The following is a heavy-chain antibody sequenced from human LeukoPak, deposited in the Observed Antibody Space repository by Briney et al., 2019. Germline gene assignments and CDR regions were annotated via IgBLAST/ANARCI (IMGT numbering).Heavy chain of an antibody. CDR1: GYTFTDYY. Sequence: GASVKISCKVSGYTFTDYYMHWVQQAPGKGLEWMGLVDPEDGETIYAEKFQGRVTITADTSTDTAYMELSSLRSEDTAVYYCATLGYCTNGVCYNIDCWGQGTLVTVSS. D-gene: IGHD2-8*01. CDR3: ATLGYCTNGVCYNIDC. V-gene: IGHV1-69-2*01. J-gene: IGHJ4*02. CDR2: VDPEDGET.